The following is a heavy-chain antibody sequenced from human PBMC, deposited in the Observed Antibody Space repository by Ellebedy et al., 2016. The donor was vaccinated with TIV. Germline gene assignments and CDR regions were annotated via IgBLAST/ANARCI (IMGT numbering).Heavy chain of an antibody. CDR3: VTDGSYGDFRSPQHAFEI. D-gene: IGHD4-17*01. Sequence: GESLKISCSASGFNFKNFVMHWVRQAPGKGLEFVSAIAGSGAKRFYTESVEGRFTISRDNSRSTLYLQMNGLGADDTAVYYCVTDGSYGDFRSPQHAFEIWGHGTTVTVSS. CDR1: GFNFKNFV. CDR2: IAGSGAKR. J-gene: IGHJ3*02. V-gene: IGHV3-64*04.